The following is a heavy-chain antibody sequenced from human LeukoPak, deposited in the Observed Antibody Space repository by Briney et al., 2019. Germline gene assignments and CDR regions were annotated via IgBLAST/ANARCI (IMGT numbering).Heavy chain of an antibody. V-gene: IGHV4-30-2*01. J-gene: IGHJ6*02. CDR2: IYHSGST. Sequence: SETLSLTCAVSGGSISSGGYSWSWIRQPPGKGLEWIGYIYHSGSTYYNPSLKSRVTISVDRSKNQSSLKLSSVTAADTAVYYCARGAPKNTVTEYYYYGMDVWGQGTTVTVSS. D-gene: IGHD4-17*01. CDR1: GGSISSGGYS. CDR3: ARGAPKNTVTEYYYYGMDV.